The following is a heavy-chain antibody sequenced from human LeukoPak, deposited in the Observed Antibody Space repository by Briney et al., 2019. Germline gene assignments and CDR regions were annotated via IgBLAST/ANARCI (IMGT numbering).Heavy chain of an antibody. CDR3: ARVDIRTAFFDY. CDR2: IYSSGST. Sequence: PSETLSLTCTVSGGSINSYYWSWIRQPAGKGLEWIGRIYSSGSTGYDPSLKSRVTMSLDTSKNQFSLNLSSVTAADTAVFYCARVDIRTAFFDYWGQGTLVTVSS. D-gene: IGHD5-12*01. J-gene: IGHJ4*02. V-gene: IGHV4-4*07. CDR1: GGSINSYY.